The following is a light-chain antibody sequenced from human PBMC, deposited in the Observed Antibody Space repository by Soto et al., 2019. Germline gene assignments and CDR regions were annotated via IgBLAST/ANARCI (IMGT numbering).Light chain of an antibody. CDR2: EVS. V-gene: IGLV2-8*01. J-gene: IGLJ2*01. CDR3: SSYAGSNNLVV. CDR1: SSDVGGYNY. Sequence: QSVLTQPPSASGSPGQSVTIYCTGTSSDVGGYNYVSWYQQHPGKAPKLMIYEVSKRPSGVPDRFSGSKSGNTASLTVSGLQAEDESDYYCSSYAGSNNLVVFGGVTKLTVL.